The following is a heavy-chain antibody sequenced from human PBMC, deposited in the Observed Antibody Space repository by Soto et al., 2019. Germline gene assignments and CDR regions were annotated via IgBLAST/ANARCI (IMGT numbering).Heavy chain of an antibody. CDR2: INPNNGDT. CDR3: ARIRTYYYSSGSLNH. D-gene: IGHD3-22*01. Sequence: ASVKVSCKASGYTFTGFYLHWVRRAPGQGLEWMGWINPNNGDTNYAQGFQGRVIMTRDTSITTAYMEVSRLRSDDTAVYYCARIRTYYYSSGSLNHWGQGTQVTVSS. V-gene: IGHV1-2*02. CDR1: GYTFTGFY. J-gene: IGHJ5*02.